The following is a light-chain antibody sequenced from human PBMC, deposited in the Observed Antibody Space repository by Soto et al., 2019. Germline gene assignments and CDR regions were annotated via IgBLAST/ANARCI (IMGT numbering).Light chain of an antibody. CDR1: QSVNSLY. Sequence: EIVLTQSPGTLSLSPGERATLSCRASQSVNSLYLAWYQQKPGQAPRLLIYGASSRATGIPDRFSGSGSGTDFTLTISRLEPEYFAVYSSQYYNALHLFGGLTNVDI. J-gene: IGKJ4*01. V-gene: IGKV3-20*01. CDR2: GAS. CDR3: QYYNALHL.